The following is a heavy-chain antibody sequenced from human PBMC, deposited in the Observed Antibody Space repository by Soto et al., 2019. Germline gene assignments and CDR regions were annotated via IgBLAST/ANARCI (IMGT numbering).Heavy chain of an antibody. V-gene: IGHV2-5*01. J-gene: IGHJ5*01. CDR2: TSCKDKK. CDR3: AHRPSGNCHRWYCDS. CDR1: GFSLSTYGAG. Sequence: HTLVNPTQTLTMTLTYTGFSLSTYGAGLGWIRQSPGKAPEWLALTSCKDKKRYNPGLKSRLTITKDTSKNQVVLPMTDLDPADTATYFCAHRPSGNCHRWYCDSSG. D-gene: IGHD6-13*01.